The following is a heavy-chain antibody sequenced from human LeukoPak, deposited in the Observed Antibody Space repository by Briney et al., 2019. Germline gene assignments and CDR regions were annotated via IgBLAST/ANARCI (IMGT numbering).Heavy chain of an antibody. D-gene: IGHD3-22*01. CDR1: GGPISSDIW. J-gene: IGHJ4*02. Sequence: SETLSLTCAVSGGPISSDIWWSWVRQPPGKGLEWIGEIYHSGSTHYNPSLKSRVTISVDTSRNHFSLKLTSVTAADTAVFFCARMFYYDSSGNYAPYYFDYWGQGTLVTVSS. CDR2: IYHSGST. V-gene: IGHV4-4*02. CDR3: ARMFYYDSSGNYAPYYFDY.